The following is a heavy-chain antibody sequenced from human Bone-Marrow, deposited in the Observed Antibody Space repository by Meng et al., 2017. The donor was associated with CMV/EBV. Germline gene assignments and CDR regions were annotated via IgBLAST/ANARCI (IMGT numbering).Heavy chain of an antibody. CDR1: GGSFSGYY. D-gene: IGHD4-23*01. CDR2: IYTSGST. Sequence: GSLRLSCAVYGGSFSGYYWSWIRQPAGKGLEWIGRIYTSGSTNYNPSLKSRVTMSVDTSKNQFSLKLSSVTAADTAVYYCARLNGGNSGWFDPWGQGTLVTVSS. J-gene: IGHJ5*02. CDR3: ARLNGGNSGWFDP. V-gene: IGHV4-59*10.